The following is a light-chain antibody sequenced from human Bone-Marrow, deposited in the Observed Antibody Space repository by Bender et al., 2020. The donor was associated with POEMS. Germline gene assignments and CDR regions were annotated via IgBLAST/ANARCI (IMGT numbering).Light chain of an antibody. CDR2: AVT. Sequence: QSALTQPASVSGSPGQSITISCSGTTSDVGKYNLVSWYQQYPGKAPKLIIYAVTERPSGVSNRFSASKSGNTASLTISGLQSEDEADYYCSSYAGPSTVIFGGGTKLTVL. CDR1: TSDVGKYNL. J-gene: IGLJ2*01. V-gene: IGLV2-23*02. CDR3: SSYAGPSTVI.